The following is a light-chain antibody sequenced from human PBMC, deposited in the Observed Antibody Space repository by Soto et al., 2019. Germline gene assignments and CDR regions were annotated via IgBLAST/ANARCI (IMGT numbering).Light chain of an antibody. CDR1: QSVGRD. Sequence: IVMTQSPATLSVSPGERATLSCRASQSVGRDLAWYQQKPGQAPRLLMYRASIRATGIPARFSGSGSGTKFTLTISSLQSEDFAVYYCQQYNNWPPYTFGQGTKLEIK. V-gene: IGKV3-15*01. J-gene: IGKJ2*01. CDR3: QQYNNWPPYT. CDR2: RAS.